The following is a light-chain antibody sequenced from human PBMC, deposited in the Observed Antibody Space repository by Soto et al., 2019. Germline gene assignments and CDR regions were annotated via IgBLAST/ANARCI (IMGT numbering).Light chain of an antibody. V-gene: IGKV3-11*01. CDR3: QQRGGWPLT. CDR1: QGVGRF. Sequence: EIVLTQSPATLSLSPGERAALSCRASQGVGRFLAWYQQKPGQAPRLLIYDASNLATGIPARLSGSGSETDFTLAIDNLEPEDFAVYYCQQRGGWPLTFGGGTKVEIK. J-gene: IGKJ4*01. CDR2: DAS.